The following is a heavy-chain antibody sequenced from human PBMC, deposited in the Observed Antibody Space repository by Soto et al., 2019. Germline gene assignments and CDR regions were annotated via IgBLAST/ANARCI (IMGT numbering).Heavy chain of an antibody. V-gene: IGHV3-21*01. D-gene: IGHD3-22*01. CDR2: ISSSSSYI. CDR1: GFTFSSYS. Sequence: GGSLRLSCAASGFTFSSYSMNWVRQAPGKGLEWVSSISSSSSYIYYADSVKGRFTISRDSAKNSLYLQMNSLRVEDTAVYYCASERPYYYDTHWGQGTTVTVSS. CDR3: ASERPYYYDTH. J-gene: IGHJ6*02.